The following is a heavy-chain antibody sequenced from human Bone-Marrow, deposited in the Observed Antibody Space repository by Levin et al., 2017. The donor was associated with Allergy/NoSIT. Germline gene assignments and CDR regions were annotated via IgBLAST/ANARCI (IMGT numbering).Heavy chain of an antibody. Sequence: GGPLRLSCAASGFTFSHFWIHWVRQVPGKGLEWVSRINSDGSRTDYADSVRDRFIISRDNAKNTLFLQMNSLRPEDTGVYFCAGVTYYDILSTFDYWGQGSLVTVSS. CDR2: INSDGSRT. CDR1: GFTFSHFW. D-gene: IGHD3-3*01. CDR3: AGVTYYDILSTFDY. V-gene: IGHV3-74*01. J-gene: IGHJ4*02.